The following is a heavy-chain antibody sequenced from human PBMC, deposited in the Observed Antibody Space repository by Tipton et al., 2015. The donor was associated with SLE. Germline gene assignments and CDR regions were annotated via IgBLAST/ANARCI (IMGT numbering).Heavy chain of an antibody. CDR2: IYYSGST. CDR1: GGSISSYY. CDR3: ARGRYSSPSVYYYYYMDV. J-gene: IGHJ6*03. V-gene: IGHV4-59*01. D-gene: IGHD6-6*01. Sequence: TLSLTCTVSGGSISSYYWSWIRQPPGKGLEWIGYIYYSGSTNYNPSLKSRVTISVDTSKNQFSLKLSSVTAADTAVYYCARGRYSSPSVYYYYYMDVWGKGTTVTVSS.